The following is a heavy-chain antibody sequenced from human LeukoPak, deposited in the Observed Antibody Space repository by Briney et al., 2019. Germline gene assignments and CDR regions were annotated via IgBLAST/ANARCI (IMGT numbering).Heavy chain of an antibody. D-gene: IGHD3-22*01. CDR1: GGSISSYY. J-gene: IGHJ3*02. Sequence: SETLSLTCTVSGGSISSYYWSWIRQPPGKGLEWIGYIYYSGSTYYNPSLKSRVTISVDTSKNQFSLKLSSVTAADTAVYYCARPRHYYDSSGYYRRGAFDIWGQGTMVTVSS. CDR2: IYYSGST. CDR3: ARPRHYYDSSGYYRRGAFDI. V-gene: IGHV4-59*12.